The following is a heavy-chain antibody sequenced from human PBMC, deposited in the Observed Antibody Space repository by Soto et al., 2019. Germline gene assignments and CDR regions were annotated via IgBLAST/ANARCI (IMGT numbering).Heavy chain of an antibody. V-gene: IGHV4-4*02. J-gene: IGHJ4*02. CDR1: GGSISSSNW. CDR3: ASEGYGGKMGSVV. D-gene: IGHD2-15*01. CDR2: IYHSVST. Sequence: PSETLSLTCAVSGGSISSSNWWSWVRQPPGKGLEWIGEIYHSVSTNYNPSLKSRVTISVDKSKNQFSLKLSSVTAADTAVYYCASEGYGGKMGSVVWGQGTMMTVYS.